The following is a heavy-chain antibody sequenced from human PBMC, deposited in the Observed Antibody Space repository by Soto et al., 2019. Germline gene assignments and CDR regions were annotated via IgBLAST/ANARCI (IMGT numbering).Heavy chain of an antibody. D-gene: IGHD5-12*01. CDR1: GYTFTSYG. J-gene: IGHJ6*02. CDR3: ARDGIVATIKGRYYYGMDF. CDR2: ISAYNGNT. V-gene: IGHV1-18*01. Sequence: GASVKVSCKASGYTFTSYGISWVRQAPGQGLEWMGWISAYNGNTNYAQKLQGRVTMTTDTSTSTAYMELRSLRSDDTAVYYCARDGIVATIKGRYYYGMDFWGQGTTVTVSS.